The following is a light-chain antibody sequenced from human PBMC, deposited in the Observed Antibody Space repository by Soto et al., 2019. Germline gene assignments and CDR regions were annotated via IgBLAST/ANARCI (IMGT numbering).Light chain of an antibody. Sequence: EVVVPQSRAPVSWSLSKNRTRDGKSSQTVNANFLARYQQKPGQAPRLLIYGVSNRAPGIPDRFSGSGSGSNITLPTISMEPADFAVYYWHQSGGPQTFGPGTKVDIK. CDR1: QTVNANF. CDR3: HQSGGPQT. CDR2: GVS. J-gene: IGKJ1*01. V-gene: IGKV3-20*01.